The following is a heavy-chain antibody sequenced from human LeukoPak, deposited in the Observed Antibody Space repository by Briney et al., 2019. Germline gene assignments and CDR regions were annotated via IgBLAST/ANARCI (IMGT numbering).Heavy chain of an antibody. CDR3: ARDRPHYGILTGYYSDD. J-gene: IGHJ4*02. V-gene: IGHV3-53*01. CDR2: IYSGGNT. Sequence: GGSLRLSCAASGFNVSSNYMSWVRQAPGKGLEWVSVIYSGGNTYYAASVKGRFTISRDNSKNTLYLQMNSLRAEDTAVYYCARDRPHYGILTGYYSDDWGQGTLVIVSS. D-gene: IGHD3-9*01. CDR1: GFNVSSNY.